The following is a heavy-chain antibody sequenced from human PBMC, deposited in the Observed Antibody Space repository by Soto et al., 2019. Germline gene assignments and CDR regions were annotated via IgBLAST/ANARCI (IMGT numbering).Heavy chain of an antibody. CDR1: GYTFTSYA. CDR2: INAGNGNT. D-gene: IGHD5-18*01. V-gene: IGHV1-3*01. J-gene: IGHJ6*02. Sequence: ASVKVSCKASGYTFTSYAMHWVRQAPGQRLEWMGWINAGNGNTKYSQKFQGRVTITRDTSASTAYMELSSLRSEDTAVYYCARGLQLWLRAYYYYGMAVWGQGTTVTVSS. CDR3: ARGLQLWLRAYYYYGMAV.